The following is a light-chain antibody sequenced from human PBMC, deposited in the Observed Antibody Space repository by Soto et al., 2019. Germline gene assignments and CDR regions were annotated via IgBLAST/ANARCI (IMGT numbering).Light chain of an antibody. V-gene: IGKV3-15*01. CDR3: QQYTFWPPLT. CDR1: QSVNSN. CDR2: DAS. J-gene: IGKJ4*01. Sequence: EIVMTQSPATLSVSPGERATLSCRASQSVNSNLAWYRQKPGQAPRLLISDASTRATCVPARFSGSGSGTEFTLTLSSLQSEDSGIYYCQQYTFWPPLTFGGGTKVEIK.